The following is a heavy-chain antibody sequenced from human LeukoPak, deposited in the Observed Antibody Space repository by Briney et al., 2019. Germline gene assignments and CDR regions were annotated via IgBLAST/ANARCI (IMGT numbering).Heavy chain of an antibody. CDR1: GYSFAGYH. CDR3: ARENRDGDGYNLGFDY. CDR2: VNPNGGDT. D-gene: IGHD5-24*01. V-gene: IGHV1-2*02. Sequence: ASVTVSCKSSGYSFAGYHMHWVRQAPGQGLEWMGWVNPNGGDTNYAQKFQGRVTMTRDTSISTAYMELSRLRSDDTAVYYCARENRDGDGYNLGFDYWGQGTLVTVSS. J-gene: IGHJ4*02.